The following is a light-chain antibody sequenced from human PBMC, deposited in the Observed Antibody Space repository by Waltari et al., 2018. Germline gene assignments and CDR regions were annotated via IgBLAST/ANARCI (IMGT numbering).Light chain of an antibody. CDR2: DVR. CDR3: TSYTSNSTYV. Sequence: QSALTQPASVSGSPGQSITLSRTGTSSDCCGYNYVSWYQQHPGKAPKLMIYDVRNRPSGVSNRFSGSKSGNTASLTISGLQAEDEADYYCTSYTSNSTYVFGTGTKVTVL. V-gene: IGLV2-14*01. J-gene: IGLJ1*01. CDR1: SSDCCGYNY.